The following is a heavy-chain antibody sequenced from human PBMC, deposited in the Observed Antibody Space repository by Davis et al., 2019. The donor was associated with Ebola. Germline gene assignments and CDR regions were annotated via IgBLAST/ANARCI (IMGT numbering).Heavy chain of an antibody. J-gene: IGHJ1*01. CDR3: ARSSYCGGDCWSDFQH. Sequence: ETLSLTCTVSGGSISSSSYYWGWIRQPPGKGLEWIGSIYYSGSTYYNPSLKSRVTISVDTSKNQFSLKLSSVTAADTAVYYCARSSYCGGDCWSDFQHWGQGTLVTVSS. V-gene: IGHV4-39*07. D-gene: IGHD2-21*01. CDR1: GGSISSSSYY. CDR2: IYYSGST.